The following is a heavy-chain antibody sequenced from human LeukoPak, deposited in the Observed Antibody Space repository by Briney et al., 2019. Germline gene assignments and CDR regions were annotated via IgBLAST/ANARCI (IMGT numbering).Heavy chain of an antibody. CDR2: IIPLFGTP. V-gene: IGHV1-69*06. CDR3: ASATLRCSGGSCYEMDV. Sequence: ASVKVSCKASGGTFSSYTISWVRQAPGQGLEWMGGIIPLFGTPDYAQKFQDRLTITADKSTSTAYMELSSLRSEDAAVYYCASATLRCSGGSCYEMDVWGKGTTVTVSS. J-gene: IGHJ6*04. CDR1: GGTFSSYT. D-gene: IGHD2-15*01.